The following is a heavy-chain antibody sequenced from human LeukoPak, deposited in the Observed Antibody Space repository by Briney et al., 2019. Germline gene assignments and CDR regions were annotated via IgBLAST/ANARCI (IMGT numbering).Heavy chain of an antibody. CDR1: GYTFTGYY. CDR2: INHNSGGT. Sequence: ASVKVSCKASGYTFTGYYMHWVRQAPGQGLEWMGWINHNSGGTNYAQKFQGRVTMTRDTSISTAYMELSRLRSDDTAVYYCARVKDYGDYFDYWGQGTLVTVSS. D-gene: IGHD4-17*01. J-gene: IGHJ4*02. V-gene: IGHV1-2*02. CDR3: ARVKDYGDYFDY.